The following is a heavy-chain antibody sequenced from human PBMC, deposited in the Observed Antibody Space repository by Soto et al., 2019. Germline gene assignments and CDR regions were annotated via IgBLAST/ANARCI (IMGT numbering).Heavy chain of an antibody. CDR1: EGTFASYS. CDR2: IIPLMRTV. J-gene: IGHJ6*02. Sequence: QEELVQSGGEVKKPGSSVNVSCRTSEGTFASYSITWLRQAPGQRLEWMGEIIPLMRTVNYAQKFQDRVTITGDRSTSTVYMALSSLRSDDTAVYYCARDPVDLFGYLDVWGQGTPVTVSS. CDR3: ARDPVDLFGYLDV. D-gene: IGHD2-21*01. V-gene: IGHV1-69*06.